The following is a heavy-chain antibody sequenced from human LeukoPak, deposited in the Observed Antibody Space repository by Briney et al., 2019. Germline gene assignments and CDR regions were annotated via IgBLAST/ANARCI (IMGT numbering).Heavy chain of an antibody. J-gene: IGHJ5*02. CDR2: IKQDGSEK. Sequence: GGSLRLSCAASGFTFSSYWMSWVRQAPGKGLEWVANIKQDGSEKYYVDSVKGRFTISRDNAKNSLYLQMNSLRAEDTAVYYCARVLAAAGTFWLDPWGQGTLVTVSS. CDR3: ARVLAAAGTFWLDP. D-gene: IGHD6-13*01. V-gene: IGHV3-7*01. CDR1: GFTFSSYW.